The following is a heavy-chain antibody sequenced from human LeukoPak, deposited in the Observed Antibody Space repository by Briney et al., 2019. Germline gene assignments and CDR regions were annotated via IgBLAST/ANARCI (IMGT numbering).Heavy chain of an antibody. CDR3: AKEGVVVAAKDY. CDR1: GFTFSSYS. CDR2: ISSSSSYI. D-gene: IGHD2-15*01. V-gene: IGHV3-21*01. J-gene: IGHJ4*02. Sequence: SGGSLRLSCAASGFTFSSYSMNWVRQAPGKGLEWVSSISSSSSYIYYADSVKGRFTISRDNAKNSLYLQMNSLRAEDTAVYYYAKEGVVVAAKDYWGQGTLVTVSS.